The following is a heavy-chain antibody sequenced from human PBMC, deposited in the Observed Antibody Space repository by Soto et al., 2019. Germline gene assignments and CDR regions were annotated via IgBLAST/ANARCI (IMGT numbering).Heavy chain of an antibody. J-gene: IGHJ4*02. Sequence: VEMVQSGAEVKKTGASVRVSCKASGYTFTDYFIHWVRQAPGQGLEWMGWINPNSGGTDYAQKFQVRVTMTRDTSITTGYLDLGRLRSDDTATYYCATDTKIPAEARHDGRWGQGTLVTFSS. CDR2: INPNSGGT. CDR1: GYTFTDYF. V-gene: IGHV1-2*02. D-gene: IGHD2-2*01. CDR3: ATDTKIPAEARHDGR.